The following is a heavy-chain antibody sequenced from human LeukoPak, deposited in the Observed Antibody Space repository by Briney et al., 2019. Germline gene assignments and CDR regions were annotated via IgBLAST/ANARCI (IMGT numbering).Heavy chain of an antibody. CDR3: ARVSYSSGWFFDY. V-gene: IGHV3-21*01. D-gene: IGHD6-19*01. CDR1: GFTFRSFN. J-gene: IGHJ4*02. Sequence: GGSLRLSCAASGFTFRSFNMSWVRQAPGKGLEWVSSISSTSTYIYDADSVKGRFTISRDNAKNSLYLQMNSLRAEDTAVYYCARVSYSSGWFFDYWGQGTLVTVSS. CDR2: ISSTSTYI.